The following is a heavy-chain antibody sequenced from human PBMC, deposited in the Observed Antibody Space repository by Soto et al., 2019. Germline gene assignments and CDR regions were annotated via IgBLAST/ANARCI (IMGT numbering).Heavy chain of an antibody. CDR1: GVTVSTYA. J-gene: IGHJ3*01. CDR2: ISGGGNDR. D-gene: IGHD1-26*01. Sequence: VQLLESGGGLVQPGGSLRLSCEASGVTVSTYAMSWVRQAPGKGLEWVSGISGGGNDRYCADSVKGRFTISRDNSKNTLIHQLISLSAKDTSRYYCTKDRQSYHSLWDPFDFLGQWTVVT. CDR3: TKDRQSYHSLWDPFDF. V-gene: IGHV3-23*01.